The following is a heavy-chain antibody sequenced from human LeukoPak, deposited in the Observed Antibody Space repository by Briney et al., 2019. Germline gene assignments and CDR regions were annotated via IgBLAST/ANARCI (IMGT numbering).Heavy chain of an antibody. CDR2: INPSGGST. CDR1: GYTFTSYY. D-gene: IGHD3-22*01. Sequence: ASVKVSCKASGYTFTSYYMHWVRQAPGQGPAWMGIINPSGGSTSYAQKFQGRVTMTRDTSTSTVYMELSSLRSEDTAVYYCARDRGRGVVVIRGSLAYWGQGTRVTVSS. J-gene: IGHJ4*02. CDR3: ARDRGRGVVVIRGSLAY. V-gene: IGHV1-46*01.